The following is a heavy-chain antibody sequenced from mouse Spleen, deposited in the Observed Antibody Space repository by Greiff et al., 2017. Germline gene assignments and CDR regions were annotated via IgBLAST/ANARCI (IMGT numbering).Heavy chain of an antibody. Sequence: VQLQQSGPELVKPGASVKIPCKASGYTFTDYNMDWVKQSHGKSLEWIGDINPNNGGTIYNQKFKGKATLTVDKSSSTAYMELRSLTSEDIAVYYCARRGYYGSSDYFDYWGQGTTLTVSS. CDR3: ARRGYYGSSDYFDY. CDR2: INPNNGGT. V-gene: IGHV1-18*01. J-gene: IGHJ2*01. CDR1: GYTFTDYN. D-gene: IGHD1-1*01.